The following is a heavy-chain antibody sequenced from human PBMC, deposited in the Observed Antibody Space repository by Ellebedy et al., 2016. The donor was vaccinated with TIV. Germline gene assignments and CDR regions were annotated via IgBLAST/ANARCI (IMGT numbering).Heavy chain of an antibody. J-gene: IGHJ4*02. CDR3: ARAGRYGDYDY. Sequence: SETLSLTCTVSGGSISSYYWSWIRQPPGKGLEWIGYIYYSGSTNYNPSLKSRVTISVDTSKNQFSLKLSSVTAADTAVYYCARAGRYGDYDYWGQGTLVTVSS. CDR1: GGSISSYY. CDR2: IYYSGST. V-gene: IGHV4-59*01. D-gene: IGHD4-17*01.